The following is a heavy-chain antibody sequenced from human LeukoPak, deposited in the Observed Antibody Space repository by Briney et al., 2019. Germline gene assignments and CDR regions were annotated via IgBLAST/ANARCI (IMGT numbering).Heavy chain of an antibody. D-gene: IGHD3-10*01. Sequence: EGSLRLSCAASGFTFSNAWMSWVRQAPGKGLEWVGRIKSKTDGGTTDYAAPVKGRFTISRDDSKNTLYLQMNSLKTEDTAVYYCTTGATMVRGVIGYWGQGTLVTVSS. CDR2: IKSKTDGGTT. CDR1: GFTFSNAW. CDR3: TTGATMVRGVIGY. J-gene: IGHJ4*02. V-gene: IGHV3-15*01.